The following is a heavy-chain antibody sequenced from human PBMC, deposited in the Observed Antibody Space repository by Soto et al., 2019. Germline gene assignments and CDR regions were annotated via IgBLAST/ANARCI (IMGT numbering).Heavy chain of an antibody. V-gene: IGHV1-2*02. Sequence: ASVKVSCKASGYTFTGYYMHWVRQAPGQGLEWMGWINPNSGGTNYAQKFQGRVTMTRDTSISTAYMELSRLRSDDTAVYYCARSNYHDSSGYGSVAFDIWGQGTMVTVSS. D-gene: IGHD3-22*01. CDR1: GYTFTGYY. J-gene: IGHJ3*02. CDR3: ARSNYHDSSGYGSVAFDI. CDR2: INPNSGGT.